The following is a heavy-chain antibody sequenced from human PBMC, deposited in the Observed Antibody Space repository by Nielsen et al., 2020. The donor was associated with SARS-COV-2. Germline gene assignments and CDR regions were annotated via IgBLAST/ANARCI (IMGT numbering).Heavy chain of an antibody. J-gene: IGHJ4*02. CDR3: ARDRSSSWRASYYFDY. D-gene: IGHD6-13*01. CDR1: GYTFTSYG. Sequence: ASVKVSCKASGYTFTSYGISWVRQAPGQGLEWMGWISAYNGNTNYAQKLQGRVTMTTDTSTSTAYMGLRSLRSDDTAVYYCARDRSSSWRASYYFDYWGQGTLVTVSS. CDR2: ISAYNGNT. V-gene: IGHV1-18*01.